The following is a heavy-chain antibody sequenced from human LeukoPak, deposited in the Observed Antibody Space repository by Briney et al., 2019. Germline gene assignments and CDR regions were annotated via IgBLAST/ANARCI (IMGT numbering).Heavy chain of an antibody. CDR1: GFTFSRNG. CDR2: IWYDGNNA. D-gene: IGHD2-21*02. J-gene: IGHJ5*02. Sequence: PGGSLRLSCAASGFTFSRNGMYWVRQSPGKGLEWVALIWYDGNNADYTDSVKGRFTISRDNSKNTLYLQMNSLRAEDTAVYYCARDTWRMGKTALDLWGQGTPVTVSS. CDR3: ARDTWRMGKTALDL. V-gene: IGHV3-33*01.